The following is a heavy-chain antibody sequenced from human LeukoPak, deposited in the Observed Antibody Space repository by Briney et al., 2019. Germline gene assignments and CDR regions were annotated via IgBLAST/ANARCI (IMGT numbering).Heavy chain of an antibody. D-gene: IGHD6-13*01. V-gene: IGHV3-66*02. CDR1: GFTVSNNY. CDR2: IYSGGST. CDR3: AKDLGSSDWYYFDY. Sequence: WGSLRLSCAASGFTVSNNYMRWVRQAPGKGLEWVSLIYSGGSTYYADSVKGRFTISRDNSKNTLYLQMNTLRADDTAVYYCAKDLGSSDWYYFDYWGQGTLVTVSS. J-gene: IGHJ4*02.